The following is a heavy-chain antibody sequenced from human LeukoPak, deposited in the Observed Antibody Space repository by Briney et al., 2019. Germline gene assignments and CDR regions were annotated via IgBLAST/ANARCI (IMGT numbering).Heavy chain of an antibody. CDR1: GGSISSGSYY. V-gene: IGHV4-61*02. CDR2: IYTSGST. D-gene: IGHD6-13*01. J-gene: IGHJ6*03. CDR3: ASGYSSSWYDWDYYYYYMDV. Sequence: PSQTLSLTCTVSGGSISSGSYYWSWIRQPAGKGLEWIGRIYTSGSTNYNPSLKSRVTISVDTSKNQFSLKLSSVTAADTAVYYCASGYSSSWYDWDYYYYYMDVWGKGTTVTVSS.